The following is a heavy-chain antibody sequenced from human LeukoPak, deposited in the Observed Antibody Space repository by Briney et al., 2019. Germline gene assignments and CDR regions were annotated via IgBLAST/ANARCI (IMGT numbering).Heavy chain of an antibody. Sequence: GGSLRLSCAASGFTFSSYGMHWVRQAPGKGLEWVAVISYDGSNKYYADSVKGRFTISRDNSKNTLYLQMNSLRAEDTAVYYCARDSGRYSSSPLSYWGQGTLVTVSS. CDR3: ARDSGRYSSSPLSY. J-gene: IGHJ4*02. CDR1: GFTFSSYG. CDR2: ISYDGSNK. D-gene: IGHD6-6*01. V-gene: IGHV3-30*03.